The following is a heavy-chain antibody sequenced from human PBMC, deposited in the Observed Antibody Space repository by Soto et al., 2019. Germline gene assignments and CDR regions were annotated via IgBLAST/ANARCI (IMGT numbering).Heavy chain of an antibody. CDR2: ISDDGDKR. V-gene: IGHV3-30*18. CDR1: GFTFSNYG. D-gene: IGHD1-26*01. J-gene: IGHJ4*02. CDR3: AKARVRIVGANSFDY. Sequence: GGSLRLSRVGSGFTFSNYGMHWVRQPPGKGLEWVALISDDGDKRYYADSVRGRLIISRDNSKDTLYLQMNSLGPDDTAVYFCAKARVRIVGANSFDYWGQGTPVTVSS.